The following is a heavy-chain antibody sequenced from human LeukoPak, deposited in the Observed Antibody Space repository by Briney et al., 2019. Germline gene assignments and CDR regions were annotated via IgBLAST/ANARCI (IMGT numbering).Heavy chain of an antibody. Sequence: SETLSLTCAVYGGSFSGYYWSWIRQPPGKGLEWIGEINHSGSTNYNPSLKSRVTISVDTSKNQFSLKLSSVTAADTAVYYCARVRRGSNYGPWGQGTLVTASS. J-gene: IGHJ5*02. D-gene: IGHD4-11*01. V-gene: IGHV4-34*01. CDR1: GGSFSGYY. CDR3: ARVRRGSNYGP. CDR2: INHSGST.